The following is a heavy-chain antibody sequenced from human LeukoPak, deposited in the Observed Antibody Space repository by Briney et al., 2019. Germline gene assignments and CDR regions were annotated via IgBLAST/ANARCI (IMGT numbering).Heavy chain of an antibody. CDR2: INHSGTT. CDR1: GGSFSGYS. Sequence: PSETLSLTCAVYGGSFSGYSWTWIRQPPGKGLEWIGEINHSGTTNYNSSLKSRVTISLDTSKTHFSLRLTSVTAADTAVYYCARPATYFESLDAFDIWGQGTMVPVSS. V-gene: IGHV4-34*01. CDR3: ARPATYFESLDAFDI. J-gene: IGHJ3*02. D-gene: IGHD3-9*01.